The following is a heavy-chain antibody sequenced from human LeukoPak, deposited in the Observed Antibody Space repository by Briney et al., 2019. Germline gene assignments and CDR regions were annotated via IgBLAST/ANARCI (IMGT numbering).Heavy chain of an antibody. D-gene: IGHD4-17*01. Sequence: PGGSLRLSCAASGFTFSSYGMHWVRQAPGKGLEWVAVISYDGSNKCYADSVKGRFTISRDNSKNTLYLQMNSLRAEDTAVYYCARDSFLTTVTTLTWFDPWGQGTLVTVSS. CDR1: GFTFSSYG. CDR3: ARDSFLTTVTTLTWFDP. CDR2: ISYDGSNK. J-gene: IGHJ5*02. V-gene: IGHV3-30*19.